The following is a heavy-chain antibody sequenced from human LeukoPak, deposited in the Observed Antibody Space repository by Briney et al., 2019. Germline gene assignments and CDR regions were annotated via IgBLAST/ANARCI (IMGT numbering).Heavy chain of an antibody. CDR2: ISGSGGST. J-gene: IGHJ4*02. V-gene: IGHV3-23*01. CDR3: SKDVVPDSGWDLDY. CDR1: GFTFSSYA. Sequence: SGGSLRLSCAASGFTFSSYAMSWVRQAPGKGLEWVSAISGSGGSTYYADSVKGRFTISRDNSKNTLYLQMNSLTAEDTAIYYCSKDVVPDSGWDLDYWGQGTLVTVSS. D-gene: IGHD6-19*01.